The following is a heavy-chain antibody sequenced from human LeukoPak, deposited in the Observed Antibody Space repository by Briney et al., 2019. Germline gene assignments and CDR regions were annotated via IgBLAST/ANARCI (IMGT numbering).Heavy chain of an antibody. CDR2: VYGSGST. J-gene: IGHJ2*01. V-gene: IGHV4-4*07. CDR3: AKISYQTYSDSVGSL. CDR1: GGSISPYY. Sequence: SETLSLTCTVSGGSISPYYWSWIRQPAGKGLEWIGRVYGSGSTDYSPSLKSRVTMSVAASNNRFSLHLSCVTAADTAVYFCAKISYQTYSDSVGSLWGRGTLVTVSS. D-gene: IGHD4-11*01.